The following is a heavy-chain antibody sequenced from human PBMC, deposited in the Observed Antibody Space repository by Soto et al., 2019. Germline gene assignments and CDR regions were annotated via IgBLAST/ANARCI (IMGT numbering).Heavy chain of an antibody. CDR3: ARSPGEGKRPTVGAGNWFDP. V-gene: IGHV1-69*12. J-gene: IGHJ5*02. D-gene: IGHD3-3*01. CDR2: IIPIFGTA. CDR1: GGTFSSYA. Sequence: QVQLVQSGAEVKKPGSSVKVSCKASGGTFSSYAISWVRQAPGQGLEWMGGIIPIFGTANYAQKFQGRVTITADESTSTAYMGLSSLRSEDTAVYYCARSPGEGKRPTVGAGNWFDPWGQGTLVTVSS.